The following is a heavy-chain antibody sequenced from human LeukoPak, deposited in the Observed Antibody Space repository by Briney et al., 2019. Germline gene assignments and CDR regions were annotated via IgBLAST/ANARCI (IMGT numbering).Heavy chain of an antibody. V-gene: IGHV3-7*01. Sequence: GGSLRLSCAASGFTFSSYWMSWVRQAPVKGPEWVANIKQDGSEKYYVDSVKGRFTISRDNAKNSLYLQMNSLRAEDTAVYYCAREVSALKYYFDYWGQGTLVTVSS. D-gene: IGHD2-21*02. CDR2: IKQDGSEK. J-gene: IGHJ4*02. CDR3: AREVSALKYYFDY. CDR1: GFTFSSYW.